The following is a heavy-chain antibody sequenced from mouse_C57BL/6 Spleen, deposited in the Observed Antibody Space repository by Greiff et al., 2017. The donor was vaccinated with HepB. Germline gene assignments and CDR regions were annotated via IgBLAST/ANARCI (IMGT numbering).Heavy chain of an antibody. Sequence: EVKVVESGGGLVKPGGSLKLSCAASGFTFSDYGMHWVRQAPEKGLEWVAYISSGSSTIYYADTVKGRFTISRDNAKNTLFLQMTSLRSEDTAMYYCARSDYSLYAMDYWGQGTSVTVSS. CDR3: ARSDYSLYAMDY. CDR2: ISSGSSTI. CDR1: GFTFSDYG. V-gene: IGHV5-17*01. D-gene: IGHD2-4*01. J-gene: IGHJ4*01.